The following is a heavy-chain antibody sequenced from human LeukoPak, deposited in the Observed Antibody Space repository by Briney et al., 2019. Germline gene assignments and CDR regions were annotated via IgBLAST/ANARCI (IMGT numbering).Heavy chain of an antibody. V-gene: IGHV4-59*08. D-gene: IGHD6-19*01. J-gene: IGHJ4*02. CDR1: GGSMNSHY. CDR2: IYYKGST. Sequence: SETLSLTCTVSGGSMNSHYWSWIRQPPGKGLEWIGDIYYKGSTNYNPSLKSRVTISVDTSKNHLSLKLTSVLAADTAIYYCVRRDNTGWNYFDYWGQGILVTVSS. CDR3: VRRDNTGWNYFDY.